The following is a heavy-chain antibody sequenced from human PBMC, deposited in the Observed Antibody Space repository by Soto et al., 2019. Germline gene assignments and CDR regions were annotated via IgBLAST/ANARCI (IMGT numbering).Heavy chain of an antibody. V-gene: IGHV3-33*01. J-gene: IGHJ6*02. CDR1: GFTFSSYG. Sequence: GGSLRLSCAASGFTFSSYGMHWVRQAPGKGLEWVAVIWYDGSNKYYADSVKGRFTISRDNSKNTLYLQMNSLRAEDTAVYYCARPITMVRGVGNYYYGMDVWGQGTTVTVSS. D-gene: IGHD3-10*01. CDR3: ARPITMVRGVGNYYYGMDV. CDR2: IWYDGSNK.